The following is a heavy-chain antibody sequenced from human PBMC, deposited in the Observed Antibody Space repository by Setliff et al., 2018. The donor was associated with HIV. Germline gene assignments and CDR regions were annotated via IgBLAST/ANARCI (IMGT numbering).Heavy chain of an antibody. V-gene: IGHV3-23*01. CDR1: EFTFSSYA. CDR3: VRDPGGIFDAFDV. J-gene: IGHJ3*01. D-gene: IGHD3-3*01. Sequence: PGGSLRLSCAASEFTFSSYAMSWVRQAPGKGLEWASSISVSGGSTYYADSVKGRFTISRDNAKNSLDLEMHSLTDEDTAVYYCVRDPGGIFDAFDVWGQGTMVTVSS. CDR2: ISVSGGST.